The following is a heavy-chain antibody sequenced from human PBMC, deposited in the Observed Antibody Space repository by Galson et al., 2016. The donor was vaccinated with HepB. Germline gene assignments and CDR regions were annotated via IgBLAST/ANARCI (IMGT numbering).Heavy chain of an antibody. D-gene: IGHD1-26*01. CDR3: ARSVGATSYFQH. J-gene: IGHJ1*01. CDR1: EATLTTYA. Sequence: SVKVSCKASEATLTTYAFSWVRQTPGQGFQWMGGIIPIFGAPTYARDFQARVTITADKSTSTAFLELTSLKSEDTAVYWCARSVGATSYFQHWGQGTLVTVSS. V-gene: IGHV1-69*06. CDR2: IIPIFGAP.